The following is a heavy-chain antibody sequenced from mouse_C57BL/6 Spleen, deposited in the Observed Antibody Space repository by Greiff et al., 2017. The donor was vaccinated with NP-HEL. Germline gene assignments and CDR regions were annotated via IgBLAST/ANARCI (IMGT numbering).Heavy chain of an antibody. V-gene: IGHV5-6*02. Sequence: EVKLVESGGDLVKPGGPLKLSCAASGFTFSSYGMSWVRQTPDKRLEWVATISSGGSYTYYPDSVKGRFTISRDNAKNTLYLQMSSLKSEDTAMYYCARQRGLRRRRDYYAMDYWGQGTSVTVSS. CDR3: ARQRGLRRRRDYYAMDY. D-gene: IGHD2-4*01. CDR2: ISSGGSYT. CDR1: GFTFSSYG. J-gene: IGHJ4*01.